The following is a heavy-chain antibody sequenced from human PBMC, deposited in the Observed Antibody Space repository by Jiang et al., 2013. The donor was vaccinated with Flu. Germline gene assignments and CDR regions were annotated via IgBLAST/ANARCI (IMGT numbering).Heavy chain of an antibody. CDR2: IYYSGST. V-gene: IGHV4-59*08. Sequence: GSGLVKPSETLSLTCTVSGGSISSYYWSWIRQPPGKGLEWIGYIYYSGSTNYNPSLKSRVTISVDTSKNQFSLKLSSVTAADTAVYYCARHIYSNGEVYYYYGMDVWGKGTTVTVSS. CDR1: GGSISSYY. CDR3: ARHIYSNGEVYYYYGMDV. J-gene: IGHJ6*04. D-gene: IGHD3-10*01.